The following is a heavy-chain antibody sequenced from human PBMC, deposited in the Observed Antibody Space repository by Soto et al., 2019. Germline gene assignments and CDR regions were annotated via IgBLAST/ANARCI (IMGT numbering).Heavy chain of an antibody. J-gene: IGHJ6*02. CDR3: ARNTISAAGADYYGLDV. CDR2: MSSSGVTV. CDR1: GFTFSDYY. Sequence: PGGSLRLSCAGSGFTFSDYYMSWIRHAPGQGLEWVSYMSSSGVTVFYADSVKGRFTISRDNAKNSLYLQMYSLRAEDSAVYYCARNTISAAGADYYGLDVWGQGTTVTVSS. V-gene: IGHV3-11*01. D-gene: IGHD6-13*01.